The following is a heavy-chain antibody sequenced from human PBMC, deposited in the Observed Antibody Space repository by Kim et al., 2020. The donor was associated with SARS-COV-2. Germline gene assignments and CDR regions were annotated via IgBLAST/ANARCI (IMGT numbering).Heavy chain of an antibody. CDR2: INHSGST. Sequence: SETLSLTCAVYGGSFSGYYWSWIRQPPGKGLEWIGEINHSGSTNYNPSLKSRVTISVDTSKNQFSLKLSSVTAADTAVYYCARVGIWTPRDIWGQGTMVTVSS. CDR1: GGSFSGYY. D-gene: IGHD1-1*01. CDR3: ARVGIWTPRDI. V-gene: IGHV4-34*01. J-gene: IGHJ3*02.